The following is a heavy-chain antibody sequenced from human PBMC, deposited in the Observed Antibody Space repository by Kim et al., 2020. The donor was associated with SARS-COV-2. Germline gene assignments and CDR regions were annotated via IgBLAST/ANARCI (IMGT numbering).Heavy chain of an antibody. D-gene: IGHD1-26*01. Sequence: GGSLRLSCVASGFTFKNYWMHWVRQAPGKGLVWLSRVNPDGINTIYADSVRGRFTISRDNAKDTLYLQMNSLGDEDTAVYYCAGDIGSWFDPWGQGTLVTVSS. CDR3: AGDIGSWFDP. CDR2: VNPDGINT. CDR1: GFTFKNYW. V-gene: IGHV3-74*01. J-gene: IGHJ5*02.